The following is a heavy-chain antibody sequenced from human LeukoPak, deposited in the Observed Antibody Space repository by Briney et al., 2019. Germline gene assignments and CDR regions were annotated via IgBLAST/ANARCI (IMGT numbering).Heavy chain of an antibody. Sequence: PSETLSLTCTVSGGSISSSSYYWGWIRQPPGKGLEWIGSIYYSGSTYYNPSLKSRVTISVDTSKNQFSLKLSSVTAADTAVYYCARHRYYTSYHFDYWGQGTLVTVSS. V-gene: IGHV4-39*01. J-gene: IGHJ4*02. D-gene: IGHD2/OR15-2a*01. CDR2: IYYSGST. CDR1: GGSISSSSYY. CDR3: ARHRYYTSYHFDY.